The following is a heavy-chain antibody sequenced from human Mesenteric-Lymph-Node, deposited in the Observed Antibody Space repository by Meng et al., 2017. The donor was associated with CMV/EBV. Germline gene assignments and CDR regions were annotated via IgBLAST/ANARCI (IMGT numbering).Heavy chain of an antibody. CDR1: GFTFTGYY. V-gene: IGHV1-2*06. J-gene: IGHJ4*02. CDR3: ASRSIVVDATMDGY. D-gene: IGHD2-15*01. Sequence: ASVKVSCKASGFTFTGYYVHWVRQAPGQGLEWMGRINLNSGDTKYAQKLQGRVTMTRDTSISTAYMEISRLRTDDTAVYYCASRSIVVDATMDGYWGQGTLVTVSS. CDR2: INLNSGDT.